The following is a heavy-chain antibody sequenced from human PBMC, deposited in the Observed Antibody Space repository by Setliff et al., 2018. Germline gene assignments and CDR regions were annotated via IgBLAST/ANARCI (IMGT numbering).Heavy chain of an antibody. CDR3: ARERSYDGLNYYGMDV. CDR2: ISADNGNT. J-gene: IGHJ6*01. CDR1: GYTFTNYG. Sequence: GASVKVSCKTSGYTFTNYGISWVRQAPGQGLEWMGWISADNGNTKYAQNLHGEITMTTDTSTSTAYLELRSVRFDDTAVYYCARERSYDGLNYYGMDVWGQGTTVTVSS. D-gene: IGHD1-26*01. V-gene: IGHV1-18*01.